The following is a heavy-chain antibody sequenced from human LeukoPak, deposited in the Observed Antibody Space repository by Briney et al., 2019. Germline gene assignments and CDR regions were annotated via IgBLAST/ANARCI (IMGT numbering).Heavy chain of an antibody. Sequence: ASVKVSCKVSGYTLTELSMHWVRQAPGKGLEWMGGFDPEDGETIYAQKFQGRVTMTTDTSTSTAYMELRSLRSDDTAVYYCARHDYGENWFDPWGQGTLVTVSS. CDR2: FDPEDGET. CDR1: GYTLTELS. D-gene: IGHD4-17*01. CDR3: ARHDYGENWFDP. V-gene: IGHV1-24*01. J-gene: IGHJ5*02.